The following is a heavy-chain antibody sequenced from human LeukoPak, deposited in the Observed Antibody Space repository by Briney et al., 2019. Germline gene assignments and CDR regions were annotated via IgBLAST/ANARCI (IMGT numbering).Heavy chain of an antibody. Sequence: ASVKVSCKASGYTFTGYYMHWVRQATGQGLEWMGWMNPNSGNTGYAQKFQGRVTMTRNTSISTAYMELSSLRSEDTAVYYCARFYPRYSYGYYYYYGMDVWGQGTTVTVSS. D-gene: IGHD5-18*01. V-gene: IGHV1-8*02. CDR2: MNPNSGNT. CDR3: ARFYPRYSYGYYYYYGMDV. CDR1: GYTFTGYY. J-gene: IGHJ6*02.